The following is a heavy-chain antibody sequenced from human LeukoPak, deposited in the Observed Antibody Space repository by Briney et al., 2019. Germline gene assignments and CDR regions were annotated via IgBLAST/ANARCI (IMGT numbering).Heavy chain of an antibody. J-gene: IGHJ4*02. CDR1: GFTFSSYN. D-gene: IGHD2-2*01. CDR3: ARVGGHCTSTSCPPPDY. V-gene: IGHV3-21*01. Sequence: SGGSLRLSCAASGFTFSSYNMDWARQAPGKGLEWVSFIDSSSRYIYQADSVKGRFTISRDNAKSSVFLQMNSLRAEDTAVYYCARVGGHCTSTSCPPPDYWGQGTLVTVSS. CDR2: IDSSSRYI.